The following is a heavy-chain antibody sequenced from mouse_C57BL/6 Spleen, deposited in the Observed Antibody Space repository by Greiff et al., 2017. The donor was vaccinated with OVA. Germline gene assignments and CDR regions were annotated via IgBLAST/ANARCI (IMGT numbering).Heavy chain of an antibody. CDR1: GFTFTDYY. Sequence: EVQLVESGGGLVQPGGSLSLSCAASGFTFTDYYMSWVRQPPGKALEWLGFIRNKANGYTTEYSASVKGRFTISRETSQSILYLQMNALRAEDSATYYCARHEGYFDVWGTGTTVTVSS. V-gene: IGHV7-3*01. CDR3: ARHEGYFDV. CDR2: IRNKANGYTT. J-gene: IGHJ1*03.